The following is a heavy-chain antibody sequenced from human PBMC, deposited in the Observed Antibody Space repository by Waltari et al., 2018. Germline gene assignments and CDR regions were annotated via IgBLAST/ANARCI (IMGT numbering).Heavy chain of an antibody. CDR2: INPNSGGT. J-gene: IGHJ3*02. Sequence: QVQLVQSGAEVKKPGASVKVSCKASGYTFTGYYMHCVRPAPGQGLEWMGWINPNSGGTNYAQKFQGRVTMTRDTSISTAYMELSRLRSDDTAVYYCAREGTDIVVVVAATLGDAFDIWGQGTMVTVSS. V-gene: IGHV1-2*02. D-gene: IGHD2-15*01. CDR3: AREGTDIVVVVAATLGDAFDI. CDR1: GYTFTGYY.